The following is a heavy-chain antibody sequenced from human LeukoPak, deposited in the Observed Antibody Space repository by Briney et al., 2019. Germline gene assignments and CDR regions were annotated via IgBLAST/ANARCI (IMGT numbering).Heavy chain of an antibody. V-gene: IGHV3-7*04. CDR1: GFTFSSYW. Sequence: GGSLRLSCAASGFTFSSYWMSWVRQAPGKGLEWVANIKQDGSEKYYVDSVKGRFTISRDNAKNSLYLQMNSLRAEDTAVYYCVRVVPAATPRYYGMDVWGQGTTVTVSS. CDR3: VRVVPAATPRYYGMDV. CDR2: IKQDGSEK. J-gene: IGHJ6*02. D-gene: IGHD2-2*01.